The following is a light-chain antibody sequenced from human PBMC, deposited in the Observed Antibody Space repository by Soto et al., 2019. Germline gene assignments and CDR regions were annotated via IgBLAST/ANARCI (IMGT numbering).Light chain of an antibody. J-gene: IGKJ1*01. V-gene: IGKV1-27*01. CDR2: GAS. CDR3: QKYNSFPLT. CDR1: LGIGKF. Sequence: DNQMTQSPSSLSASVGDRVTISCRASLGIGKFLAWYQQKPGKVPKLLIYGASTLQSGVPSRFSGSESVTDFTLTISSLQPEDVATYYCQKYNSFPLTFGQGTKVEIK.